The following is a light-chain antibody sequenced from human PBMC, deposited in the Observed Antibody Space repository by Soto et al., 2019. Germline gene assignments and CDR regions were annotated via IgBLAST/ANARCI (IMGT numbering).Light chain of an antibody. CDR3: QQYGTSPRT. V-gene: IGKV3-20*01. J-gene: IGKJ2*01. Sequence: EIVLTQSTGTLSLSPGERATLSCRASQSVSGRYLAWYQQKPGRAPRLLIYDASSRATGIPDSFSGSVSGTDVTLSISRLEPEYFAVYYCQQYGTSPRTFGQGTKLEIK. CDR2: DAS. CDR1: QSVSGRY.